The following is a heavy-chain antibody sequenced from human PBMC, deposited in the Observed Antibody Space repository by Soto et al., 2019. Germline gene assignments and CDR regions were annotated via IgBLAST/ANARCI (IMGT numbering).Heavy chain of an antibody. CDR3: AIFVGVVGAGSFDY. V-gene: IGHV1-18*04. CDR1: GYTFTSYG. Sequence: QVQLVQSGAEVKKPGASVKVSCKASGYTFTSYGISWVRQAPGQGLEWMGGISAYNGNTNYAQKLQGRVTMTTDTATSTAYMELRSLRSDDTAVYYCAIFVGVVGAGSFDYWGQGTLVTVSS. CDR2: ISAYNGNT. J-gene: IGHJ4*02. D-gene: IGHD1-26*01.